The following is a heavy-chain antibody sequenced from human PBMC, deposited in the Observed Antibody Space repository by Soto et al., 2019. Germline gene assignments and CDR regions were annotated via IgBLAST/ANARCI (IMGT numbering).Heavy chain of an antibody. J-gene: IGHJ4*01. CDR2: IKSKIDGGTT. V-gene: IGHV3-15*07. CDR3: TTDSHFTMKLVRFAY. Sequence: TGGSLRLSCAASGFTFSSYGMHWVRQAPGKGLEWVGRIKSKIDGGTTDFAAPVKGRFAISRDDSRNMVYLQMNSLKTEDTAVYYCTTDSHFTMKLVRFAYWGLGTLVTSPQ. D-gene: IGHD3-22*01. CDR1: GFTFSSYG.